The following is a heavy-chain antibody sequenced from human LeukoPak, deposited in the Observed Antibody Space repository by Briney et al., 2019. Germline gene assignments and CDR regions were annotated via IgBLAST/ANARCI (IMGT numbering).Heavy chain of an antibody. J-gene: IGHJ4*02. Sequence: SVQVSCHASGGTFRIYAISWVRQAPGQGREWMGRIIPILGIANYAQKFQGRVTITADKSTSTAYMELSSLRSEDTAVYYCARGLHSGIFGLGDYWGQGTLVTVSS. D-gene: IGHD3-3*01. CDR1: GGTFRIYA. CDR2: IIPILGIA. V-gene: IGHV1-69*04. CDR3: ARGLHSGIFGLGDY.